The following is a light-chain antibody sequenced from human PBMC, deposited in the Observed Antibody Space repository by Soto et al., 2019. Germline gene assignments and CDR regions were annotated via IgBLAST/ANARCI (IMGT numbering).Light chain of an antibody. J-gene: IGLJ1*01. CDR3: SSYTSSSTLDV. Sequence: QSVLTQPASVSGSPGQSITISCTGTSSDVGGYNYVSWYQQHPGKAPKLTIYEVSNRPSWVSNRFSGSKSGNTASLTISGLQAEDEADYYCSSYTSSSTLDVFGTGTKVTVL. CDR1: SSDVGGYNY. CDR2: EVS. V-gene: IGLV2-14*01.